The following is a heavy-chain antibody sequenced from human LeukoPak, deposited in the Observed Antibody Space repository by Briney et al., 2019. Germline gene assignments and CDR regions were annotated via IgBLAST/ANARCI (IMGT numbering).Heavy chain of an antibody. V-gene: IGHV3-7*01. J-gene: IGHJ6*04. CDR3: AELGITMIGGV. CDR1: GFTFSSYG. D-gene: IGHD3-10*02. Sequence: GGSLGLSCAASGFTFSSYGMSWVRKAPGKGWEWVANIKQDGSEKYYVDSVKGRFTISRDNAKNSLYLQMNSLRAEDTAVYYCAELGITMIGGVWGKGTTVTISS. CDR2: IKQDGSEK.